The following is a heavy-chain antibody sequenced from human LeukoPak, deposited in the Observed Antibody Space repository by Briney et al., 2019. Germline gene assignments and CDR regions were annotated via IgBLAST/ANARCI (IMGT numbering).Heavy chain of an antibody. CDR2: IYYSGRT. V-gene: IGHV4-39*01. D-gene: IGHD3-10*01. Sequence: SETLSLTCTVSGGSISSSSYYWGWIRQPPGKGLEWIGSIYYSGRTYYNPSLKSRVTISVATYKHQFSLKLTSVTAADTAVYSCARHRSGSYYEIDYWGQGTLVTVSS. CDR1: GGSISSSSYY. J-gene: IGHJ4*02. CDR3: ARHRSGSYYEIDY.